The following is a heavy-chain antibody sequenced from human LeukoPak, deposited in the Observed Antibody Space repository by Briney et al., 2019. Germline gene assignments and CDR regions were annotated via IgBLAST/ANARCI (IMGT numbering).Heavy chain of an antibody. CDR2: INSFGTTI. CDR3: ARRPWFGGMTPLSYYYYMDV. J-gene: IGHJ6*03. Sequence: SGGSLRLSCAASGFTFSKYSMNWVRQAPGKGLEWVSFINSFGTTIHYADSMRGRFTISRDNVNNSLYLQMTGLRPKDTAVYYCARRPWFGGMTPLSYYYYMDVWGKGTTVTVSS. V-gene: IGHV3-48*01. CDR1: GFTFSKYS. D-gene: IGHD3-10*01.